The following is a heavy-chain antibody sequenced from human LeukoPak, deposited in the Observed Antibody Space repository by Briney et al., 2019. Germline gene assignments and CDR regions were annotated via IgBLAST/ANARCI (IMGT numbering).Heavy chain of an antibody. D-gene: IGHD2-2*01. V-gene: IGHV4-39*01. J-gene: IGHJ4*02. CDR1: GDSISSSSSY. CDR3: ARTLWYCSSTSCYPIDAAYFFEH. Sequence: SETLSLTCTVSGDSISSSSSYWGWIRQPPGKGLEWVGSIYYSGSTYYSPSLKSRVTISVDTSNNQFSLKLSSVTAADTAVYYCARTLWYCSSTSCYPIDAAYFFEHWGQGTPVTASS. CDR2: IYYSGST.